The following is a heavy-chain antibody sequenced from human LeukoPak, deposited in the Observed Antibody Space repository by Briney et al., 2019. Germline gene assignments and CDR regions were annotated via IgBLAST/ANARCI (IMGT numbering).Heavy chain of an antibody. Sequence: PSETLSLTCTVSGDSMKNSYWTWIRQPVGNAMEWLGRVSASGYTSHNPSLKSRVIMSVDVSTNQFSLNLTSVPAADTAVSFCAKDLSRQRRGLNYGPWFDPWGRGTLVTVSS. D-gene: IGHD5-18*01. J-gene: IGHJ5*02. V-gene: IGHV4-4*07. CDR3: AKDLSRQRRGLNYGPWFDP. CDR1: GDSMKNSY. CDR2: VSASGYT.